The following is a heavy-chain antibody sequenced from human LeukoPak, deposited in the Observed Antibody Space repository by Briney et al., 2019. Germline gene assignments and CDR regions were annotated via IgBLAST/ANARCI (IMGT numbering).Heavy chain of an antibody. Sequence: SGGSLRLSCAASGFTFSSYGMHWVRQAPGKGLEWVAVIWYDGSNKYYADSVKGRFTISRDNSKNTLYMEMNSLRAEDTALYYCAIMHPYYDGSGYWVQWGQGTLVTVSS. V-gene: IGHV3-33*01. CDR2: IWYDGSNK. CDR3: AIMHPYYDGSGYWVQ. D-gene: IGHD3-22*01. CDR1: GFTFSSYG. J-gene: IGHJ4*02.